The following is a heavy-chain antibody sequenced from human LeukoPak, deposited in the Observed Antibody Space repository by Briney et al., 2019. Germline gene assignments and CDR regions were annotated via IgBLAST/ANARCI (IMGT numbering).Heavy chain of an antibody. J-gene: IGHJ4*02. CDR1: GGSISSDS. D-gene: IGHD3-22*01. CDR2: IYASGTT. Sequence: SETLSLTCTVSGGSISSDSWNWIRQPAGKGLEWIGRIYASGTTNYNPSLKSRVTMSIDTSKSQFSLQLASVTAADTAVYYCARGTYFSDTYYFDYWGQGTLVTVSP. CDR3: ARGTYFSDTYYFDY. V-gene: IGHV4-4*07.